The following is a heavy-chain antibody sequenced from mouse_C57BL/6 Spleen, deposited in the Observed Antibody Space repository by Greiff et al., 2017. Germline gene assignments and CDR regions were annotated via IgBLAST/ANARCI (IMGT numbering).Heavy chain of an antibody. D-gene: IGHD2-5*01. V-gene: IGHV1-55*01. CDR3: ARSWSNYETWFAY. Sequence: VQLQQPGAELVKPGASVKMSCKASGYTFTSYWITWVKRRPGQGLEWIGDIYPGSGSTNYNEKFKSKATLTVDTSSSTAYMQLSSLTSEDSAVYYCARSWSNYETWFAYWGQGTLVTVSA. CDR1: GYTFTSYW. CDR2: IYPGSGST. J-gene: IGHJ3*01.